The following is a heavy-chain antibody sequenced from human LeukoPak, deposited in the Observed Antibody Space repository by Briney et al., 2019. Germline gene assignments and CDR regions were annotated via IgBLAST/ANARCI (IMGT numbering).Heavy chain of an antibody. D-gene: IGHD1-26*01. Sequence: GGSLRLSCAASGFTFSSYWMSWVRQAPGKGLEWVANIRQDGSEKYYVDSVKGRFTISRDNAKNSLYLQMNSLRAEDTAVYYCARRRYSGSSQHFDYWGQGTLVTVSS. CDR2: IRQDGSEK. J-gene: IGHJ4*02. CDR3: ARRRYSGSSQHFDY. CDR1: GFTFSSYW. V-gene: IGHV3-7*01.